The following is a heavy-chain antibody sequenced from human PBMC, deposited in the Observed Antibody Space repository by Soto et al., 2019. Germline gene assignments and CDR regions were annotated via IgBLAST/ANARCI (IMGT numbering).Heavy chain of an antibody. D-gene: IGHD3-10*01. J-gene: IGHJ4*02. CDR3: AIRAMVRGVITPDY. CDR2: ISGSGGST. CDR1: GFTFSSHA. Sequence: SLRLSCAASGFTFSSHAMSWVRQAPGKGLEWVSAISGSGGSTYYADSVKGRFTISRDNSKNTLYLQMNSLRAEDTAVYYCAIRAMVRGVITPDYWGQGTLVTVSS. V-gene: IGHV3-23*01.